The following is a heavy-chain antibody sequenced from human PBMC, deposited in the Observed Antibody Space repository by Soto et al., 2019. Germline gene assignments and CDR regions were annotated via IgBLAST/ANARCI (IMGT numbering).Heavy chain of an antibody. V-gene: IGHV4-34*01. Sequence: PSETLSLTCAVYGGSFSGYYWSWIRQPPGKGLEWIGEIKHSGSTNYNPSLKSRVTVSVDTSKNQFSLKLSSVTAADTAVYYCVRAASYYDSSGPFDYWGQGTLVTVSS. J-gene: IGHJ4*02. CDR3: VRAASYYDSSGPFDY. CDR1: GGSFSGYY. CDR2: IKHSGST. D-gene: IGHD3-22*01.